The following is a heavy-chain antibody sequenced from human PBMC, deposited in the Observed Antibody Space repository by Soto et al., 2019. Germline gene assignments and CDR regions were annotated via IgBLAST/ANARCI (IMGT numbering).Heavy chain of an antibody. CDR2: IHYSGAT. V-gene: IGHV4-59*01. D-gene: IGHD6-13*01. J-gene: IGHJ4*02. Sequence: PSETLSLTCILCGDALSGYWWMLIRQLPGKGLEWMGYIHYSGATNYCPSLQSRVTMSVDTPKNQFSLKLTSVTAADTAVYYCARESPGAGHFDFWGQGTLVTVS. CDR3: ARESPGAGHFDF. CDR1: GDALSGYW.